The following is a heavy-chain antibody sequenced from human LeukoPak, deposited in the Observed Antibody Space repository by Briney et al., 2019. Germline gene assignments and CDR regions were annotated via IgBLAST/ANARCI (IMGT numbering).Heavy chain of an antibody. CDR2: ISSSSSYI. J-gene: IGHJ6*02. CDR1: GFTFSSYN. Sequence: GGSLRLSCAASGFTFSSYNMNWVRQAPGKGLEWVSSISSSSSYIYYADSVKGRFTISRDNAKNSLYLQMNSLRAEDTAVYYCARDGPSYSTITIFGVVTYGMDVWGQGTTVTVSS. V-gene: IGHV3-21*01. D-gene: IGHD3-3*01. CDR3: ARDGPSYSTITIFGVVTYGMDV.